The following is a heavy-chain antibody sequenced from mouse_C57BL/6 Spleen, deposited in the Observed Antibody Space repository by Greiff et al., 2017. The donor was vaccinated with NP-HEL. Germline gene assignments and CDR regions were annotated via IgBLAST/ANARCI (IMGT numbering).Heavy chain of an antibody. CDR1: GYTFTSYW. D-gene: IGHD1-1*01. V-gene: IGHV1-52*01. J-gene: IGHJ4*01. Sequence: QVQLQQPGAELVRPWSSVKLSCKASGYTFTSYWMHWVKQRPIQGLEWIGNIDPSDSETHYNQKFKDKATLTVDKSSSTAYMQLSSLTSEDSAVYYCAREIYYYGSTPFAMDYWGQGTSVTVSS. CDR3: AREIYYYGSTPFAMDY. CDR2: IDPSDSET.